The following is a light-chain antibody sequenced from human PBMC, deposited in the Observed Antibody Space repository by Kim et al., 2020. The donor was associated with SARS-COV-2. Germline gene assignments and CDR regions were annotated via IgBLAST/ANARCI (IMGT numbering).Light chain of an antibody. CDR3: QQRSNWPLT. CDR1: QSVSSY. CDR2: DAV. Sequence: LSPGERATLSCRARQSVSSYLAWYQQKPGQAPRLLIYDAVNRATGIPARFSGSGSGTDFTLTISSLEPEDFAVYYCQQRSNWPLTFGGGTKVDIK. J-gene: IGKJ4*01. V-gene: IGKV3-11*01.